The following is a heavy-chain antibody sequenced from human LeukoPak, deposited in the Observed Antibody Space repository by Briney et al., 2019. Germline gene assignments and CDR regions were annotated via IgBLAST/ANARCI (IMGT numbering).Heavy chain of an antibody. CDR1: GDSISSYY. J-gene: IGHJ1*01. CDR3: ARSRGNLYFQH. V-gene: IGHV4-59*01. CDR2: IHYTGST. Sequence: SATLSLTCTVSGDSISSYYWSWIRQSPEKGLEWIGYIHYTGSTYYNPSLRSRVTISVDTSKNRFSLRLISVTAADTAMYYCARSRGNLYFQHWGQGTLVTVSS. D-gene: IGHD6-25*01.